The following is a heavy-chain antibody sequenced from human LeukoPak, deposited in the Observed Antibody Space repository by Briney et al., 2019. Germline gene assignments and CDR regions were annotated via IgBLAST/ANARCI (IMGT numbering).Heavy chain of an antibody. J-gene: IGHJ5*02. CDR1: GFTFSNAW. D-gene: IGHD3-10*01. CDR2: IKSKTDGGTT. V-gene: IGHV3-15*01. Sequence: PGGSLRLSCAASGFTFSNAWMSWVRQAPGKGLEWVGRIKSKTDGGTTDYAAPVKGRFTISRDDPKNTLYLQMNSLKTEDTAVYYCTTDPPVTMVRGVTWGQGTLVTVSS. CDR3: TTDPPVTMVRGVT.